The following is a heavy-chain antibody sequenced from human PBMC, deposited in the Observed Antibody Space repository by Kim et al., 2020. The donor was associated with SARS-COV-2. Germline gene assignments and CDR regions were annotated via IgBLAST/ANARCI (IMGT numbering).Heavy chain of an antibody. V-gene: IGHV3-20*01. CDR2: INWNGGST. Sequence: GGSLRLSCAASGFTFDDYGMSWVRQAPGKGLEWVSGINWNGGSTGYADSVKGRFTISRDNAKNSLYLQMNSLRAEDTALYHCARKVYGDQGTYFDYWGQGTLVTVSS. J-gene: IGHJ4*02. CDR3: ARKVYGDQGTYFDY. CDR1: GFTFDDYG. D-gene: IGHD4-17*01.